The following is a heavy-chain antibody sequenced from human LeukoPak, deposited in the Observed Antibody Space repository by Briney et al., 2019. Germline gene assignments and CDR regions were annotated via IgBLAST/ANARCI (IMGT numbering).Heavy chain of an antibody. D-gene: IGHD3-3*01. V-gene: IGHV4-34*01. CDR2: INHSGST. CDR1: GGSFSGYY. Sequence: SETLSLTCAVYGGSFSGYYWSWIRQPPGKGLEWIGEINHSGSTNYNPSLKRRVTISVDTSKNQFSLKLSSVTAADTAVYYCARGPESPAIFGVVITKNYFDYWGQGTLVTVSS. CDR3: ARGPESPAIFGVVITKNYFDY. J-gene: IGHJ4*02.